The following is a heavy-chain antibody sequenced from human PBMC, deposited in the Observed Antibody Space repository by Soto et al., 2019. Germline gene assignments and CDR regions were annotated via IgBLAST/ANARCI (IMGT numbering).Heavy chain of an antibody. CDR1: GFTFSSYG. J-gene: IGHJ4*02. Sequence: QVQLVESGGGVVQPGRSLRLSCAASGFTFSSYGMHWVRQAPGKGLEWVAVISYDGSIKYYADSVKGQFTISRDNSKNTLYLQMNSLRAEDTAVYYCAKARRDGYNQIDYWGQGTLVTVSS. V-gene: IGHV3-30*18. CDR2: ISYDGSIK. CDR3: AKARRDGYNQIDY. D-gene: IGHD5-12*01.